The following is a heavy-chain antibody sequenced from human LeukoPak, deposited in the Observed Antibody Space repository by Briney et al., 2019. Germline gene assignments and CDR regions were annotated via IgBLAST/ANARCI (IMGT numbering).Heavy chain of an antibody. CDR2: IYYSGST. CDR1: GGSISSYY. Sequence: SETLSLTCTVSGGSISSYYWSWIRQPPGKGLEWTGYIYYSGSTNYNPSLKSRVTISVDTSKNQFSLKLSSVTAADTAVYYCASAYRAAAGTSVFDYWGQGTLVTVSS. V-gene: IGHV4-59*08. J-gene: IGHJ4*02. D-gene: IGHD6-13*01. CDR3: ASAYRAAAGTSVFDY.